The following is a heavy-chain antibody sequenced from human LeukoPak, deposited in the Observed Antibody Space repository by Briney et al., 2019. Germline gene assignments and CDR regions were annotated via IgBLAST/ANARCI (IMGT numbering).Heavy chain of an antibody. D-gene: IGHD2-15*01. CDR3: ARALRWCSGGSCYRYYFDY. J-gene: IGHJ4*02. CDR2: MNPNSGNT. CDR1: GYTFTSYE. Sequence: GASLKDSCKASGYTFTSYEINWVRQSTGQGLEWMGWMNPNSGNTGYAQKFQGRVTRTRNTSISTAYMELSSLRSEDTAVYYCARALRWCSGGSCYRYYFDYWGQGTLVTVSS. V-gene: IGHV1-8*01.